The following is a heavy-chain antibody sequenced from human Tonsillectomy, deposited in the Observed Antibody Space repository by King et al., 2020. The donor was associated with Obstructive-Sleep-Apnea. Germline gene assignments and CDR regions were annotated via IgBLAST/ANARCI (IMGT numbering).Heavy chain of an antibody. D-gene: IGHD5-12*01. CDR3: ARADVLRWLRSSWFDP. J-gene: IGHJ5*02. V-gene: IGHV4-38-2*02. CDR2: INPSGGT. CDR1: GYSISSGYY. Sequence: QLQESGPGLVKPSETLSLTCSVSGYSISSGYYWGWIRQPPGKGLEWIGSINPSGGTYYNPSLKSRVTISVDMSKNQFSLKLRSVTAADTAGYYCARADVLRWLRSSWFDPWGQGTLVTVSS.